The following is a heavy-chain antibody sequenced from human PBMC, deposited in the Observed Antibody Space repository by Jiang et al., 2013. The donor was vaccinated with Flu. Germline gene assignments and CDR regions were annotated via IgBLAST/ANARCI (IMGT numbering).Heavy chain of an antibody. V-gene: IGHV1-69*04. CDR3: ALLGATNHNWFRP. D-gene: IGHD1-26*01. J-gene: IGHJ5*02. CDR2: IIPILGIA. CDR1: GGTFSSYA. Sequence: SGAEVKKPGSSVKVSCKASGGTFSSYAISWVRQAPGQGLEWMGRIIPILGIANYAQKFQGRVTITADKSTSTAYMELSSLRSEDTAVYYCALLGATNHNWFRPLGSREPWSPS.